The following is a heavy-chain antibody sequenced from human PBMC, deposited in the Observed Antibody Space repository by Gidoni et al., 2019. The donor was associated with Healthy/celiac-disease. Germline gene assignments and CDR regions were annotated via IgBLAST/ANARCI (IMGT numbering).Heavy chain of an antibody. CDR1: GFTLSSYG. CDR2: IWYDGSNK. V-gene: IGHV3-33*08. D-gene: IGHD3-9*01. J-gene: IGHJ6*02. CDR3: ARDWDFDWLSDPMGMDV. Sequence: QVQLVESGGGVVQPGRSLRISCAASGFTLSSYGMHWVRQAPGKGLEWVAVIWYDGSNKYYADSVKGRFTISRDNSKNTLYLQMNSLRAEDTAVYYCARDWDFDWLSDPMGMDVWGQGTTVTVSS.